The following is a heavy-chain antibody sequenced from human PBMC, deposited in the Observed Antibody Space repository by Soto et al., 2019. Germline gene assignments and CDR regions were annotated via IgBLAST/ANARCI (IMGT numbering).Heavy chain of an antibody. CDR1: GYTFTGYY. CDR2: INPNSGGT. D-gene: IGHD2-15*01. CDR3: ARDLVPRSWKQEYYYYGMDV. V-gene: IGHV1-2*04. Sequence: GASVKVSCKASGYTFTGYYMHWVRQAPGQGLEWMGWINPNSGGTNYAQKFQGWVTMTRDTSISTAYMELSRLRSDDTAVYYCARDLVPRSWKQEYYYYGMDVWGQGTTVTVYS. J-gene: IGHJ6*02.